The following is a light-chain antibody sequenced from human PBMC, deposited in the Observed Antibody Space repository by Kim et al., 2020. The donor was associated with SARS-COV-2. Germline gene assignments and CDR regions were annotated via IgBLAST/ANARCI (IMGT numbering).Light chain of an antibody. J-gene: IGKJ1*01. V-gene: IGKV1-5*03. CDR1: QSIRSW. CDR2: GAS. Sequence: SAAVGDRVTITCRASQSIRSWLAWYQQKPGKAPKLLIYGASALESGVPSRFSGSASGTEFTITISSLQPDDVATYYCQQYKTYWTFGQGTKVDIK. CDR3: QQYKTYWT.